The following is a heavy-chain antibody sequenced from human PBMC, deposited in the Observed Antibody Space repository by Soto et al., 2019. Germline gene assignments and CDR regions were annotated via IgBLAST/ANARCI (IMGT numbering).Heavy chain of an antibody. D-gene: IGHD3-10*01. V-gene: IGHV3-23*01. Sequence: EVQLLESGGGLVQPGGSLRLACAGSGFTFSSYAMTWVRQAPGKGLEWVSAISGTGGRTYYADSVKGRFTISRDNSKNTVYLEMSSLSADGTAVYYSAKSSSFGGYHPWVDFFYMEVWVKGNTVGV. CDR2: ISGTGGRT. J-gene: IGHJ6*03. CDR1: GFTFSSYA. CDR3: AKSSSFGGYHPWVDFFYMEV.